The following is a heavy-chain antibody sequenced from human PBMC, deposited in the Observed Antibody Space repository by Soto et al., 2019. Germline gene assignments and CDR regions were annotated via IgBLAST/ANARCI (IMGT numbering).Heavy chain of an antibody. Sequence: SETLSLTCTVSGVSIHNSHSFWGWIRQPPGKGLEFIGTAYYSGGAHYNSSLKSRVTISVDTANNQVSLGMRSLTAADTAVYYCGRVVEGATRHTDLDSWGQGTLVTVSS. V-gene: IGHV4-39*01. D-gene: IGHD2-21*01. CDR2: AYYSGGA. CDR3: GRVVEGATRHTDLDS. J-gene: IGHJ5*01. CDR1: GVSIHNSHSF.